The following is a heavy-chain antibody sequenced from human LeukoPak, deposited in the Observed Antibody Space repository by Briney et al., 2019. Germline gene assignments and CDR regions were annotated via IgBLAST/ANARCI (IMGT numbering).Heavy chain of an antibody. CDR2: ISSSDNAI. CDR1: GFTFSDYY. J-gene: IGHJ3*02. V-gene: IGHV3-11*01. Sequence: PGRSLRLSCAASGFTFSDYYMSWIRQAPGKGLEWVSYISSSDNAIFYADSVKGRFTISRDNAKNSLYLQMNSLRAEDTAVYYCAKDTAAAAGGDAFDIWAKGQWSPSLQ. CDR3: AKDTAAAAGGDAFDI. D-gene: IGHD6-13*01.